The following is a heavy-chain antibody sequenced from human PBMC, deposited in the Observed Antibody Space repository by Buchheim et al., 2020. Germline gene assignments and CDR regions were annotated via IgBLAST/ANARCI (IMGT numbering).Heavy chain of an antibody. CDR3: ARGIRYYDFWSGYYTALFDY. CDR1: GGSFSGYY. V-gene: IGHV4-34*01. Sequence: QVQLQQWGAGLLKPSETLSLTCAVYGGSFSGYYWSWIRQPPGKGLEWIGEINHSGSTNYNPSLKSRVTLSVDTSKNQFSLKLSSVTAADTAVYYCARGIRYYDFWSGYYTALFDYWGQGTL. J-gene: IGHJ4*02. D-gene: IGHD3-3*01. CDR2: INHSGST.